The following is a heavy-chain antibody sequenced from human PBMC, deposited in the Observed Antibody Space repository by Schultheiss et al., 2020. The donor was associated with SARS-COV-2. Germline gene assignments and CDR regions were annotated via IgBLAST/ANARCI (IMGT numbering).Heavy chain of an antibody. CDR2: ISYDGSNK. J-gene: IGHJ4*02. CDR3: ARDSVNRFDY. Sequence: GGSLRLSCAASGFTFSSYAMHWVRQAPGKGLEWVAVISYDGSNKYYADSVKGRFTISRDNSKNTLYLQMNSLRAEDTAVYYCARDSVNRFDYWGQGTLVTVSS. CDR1: GFTFSSYA. V-gene: IGHV3-30*07. D-gene: IGHD4-11*01.